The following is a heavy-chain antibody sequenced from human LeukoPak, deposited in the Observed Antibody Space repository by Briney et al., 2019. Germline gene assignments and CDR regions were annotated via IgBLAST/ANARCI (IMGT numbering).Heavy chain of an antibody. CDR3: ARDRKYQPDY. J-gene: IGHJ4*02. CDR2: INSDGSGT. V-gene: IGHV3-74*01. D-gene: IGHD2-2*01. Sequence: GSLRLSCAASEFTFSGYWMHWVRQAPGKGLVWVSRINSDGSGTSYADSVKGRFTISRDNAKNTLYLQMNSLRVEDTAVYYCARDRKYQPDYWGQGTLVTVSS. CDR1: EFTFSGYW.